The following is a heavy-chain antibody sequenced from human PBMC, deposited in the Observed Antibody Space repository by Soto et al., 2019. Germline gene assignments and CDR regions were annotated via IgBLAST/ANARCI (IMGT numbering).Heavy chain of an antibody. J-gene: IGHJ5*02. CDR1: GYTFTTYG. CDR2: ISAYNGNT. Sequence: ASVKVSCKTSGYTFTTYGVSWVRQAPGQGLEWMGWISAYNGNTNYAQKLQGRVTMTTDTSTSTAYMELRGLRSDDTAVYYCGRDRYYYGSGSYYISWFDPWGQGTQVTVS. D-gene: IGHD3-10*01. V-gene: IGHV1-18*04. CDR3: GRDRYYYGSGSYYISWFDP.